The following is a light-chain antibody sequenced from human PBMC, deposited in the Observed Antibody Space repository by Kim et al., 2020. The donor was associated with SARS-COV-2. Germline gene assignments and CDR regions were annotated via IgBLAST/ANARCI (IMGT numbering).Light chain of an antibody. CDR2: QDS. CDR1: KLGDKY. J-gene: IGLJ1*01. Sequence: PGQTASITCSGDKLGDKYACWYQQKPGQSPVLVIYQDSKRPSGIPERFSGSNSGNTTTLTISGTQAMDEADYYCQAWDSSTAVYVFGTGTKVTVL. V-gene: IGLV3-1*01. CDR3: QAWDSSTAVYV.